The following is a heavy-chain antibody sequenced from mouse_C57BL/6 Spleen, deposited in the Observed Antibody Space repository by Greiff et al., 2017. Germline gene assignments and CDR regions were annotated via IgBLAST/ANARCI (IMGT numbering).Heavy chain of an antibody. CDR3: ARSEDWDVRGAMDY. CDR2: IYPRSGNT. CDR1: GYTFTSYG. D-gene: IGHD4-1*01. J-gene: IGHJ4*01. Sequence: QVQLQQSGAELARPGASVKLSCKASGYTFTSYGISWVKQRTGQGLEWIGEIYPRSGNTYYNEKFKGKATLTADKSSSTAYMELRSLTSEDSAVYFCARSEDWDVRGAMDYWGQGTSVTVSS. V-gene: IGHV1-81*01.